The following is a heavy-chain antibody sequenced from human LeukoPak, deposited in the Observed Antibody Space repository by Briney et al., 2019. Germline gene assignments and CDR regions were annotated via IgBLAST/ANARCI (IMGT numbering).Heavy chain of an antibody. CDR1: GFTFSNYM. V-gene: IGHV3-74*01. D-gene: IGHD1-20*01. CDR3: LRDLNWSLDQ. J-gene: IGHJ4*02. Sequence: GGSLRLSCAASGFTFSNYMMHWVRQAPGKGLVWVSRIKSDGITITYADSVKGRFTISRDNAKNTLYLQMNSLRAEDTAVYYCLRDLNWSLDQWGQGTLVSVSS. CDR2: IKSDGITI.